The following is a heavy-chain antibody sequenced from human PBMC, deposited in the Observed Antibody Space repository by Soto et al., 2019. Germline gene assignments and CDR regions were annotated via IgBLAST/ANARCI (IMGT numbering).Heavy chain of an antibody. Sequence: QVQLVQSGAEVKKPGSSVKVSCKASGGTFSSYAISWVRQAPGQGLEWMGGIIPIFGTANYAQKFQGRVTITADKSTSTAYMELSSLRSEDTAVYYCARDNVEMATMGYYYYGMDVWGQGTTFTVSS. CDR2: IIPIFGTA. CDR1: GGTFSSYA. CDR3: ARDNVEMATMGYYYYGMDV. D-gene: IGHD5-12*01. V-gene: IGHV1-69*06. J-gene: IGHJ6*02.